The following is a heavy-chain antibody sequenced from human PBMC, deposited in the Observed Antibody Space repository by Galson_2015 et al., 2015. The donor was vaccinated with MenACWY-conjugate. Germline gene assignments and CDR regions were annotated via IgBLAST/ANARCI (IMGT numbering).Heavy chain of an antibody. CDR1: GYSFTTYW. Sequence: QSGAEVKKSGESLKISCQGSGYSFTTYWIAWVRQMPGRGLEWVGLISPGDSNTRYSPSFQGQVTISADKSISTAYLQWSSLKASDTAMYYCAIWGGFRDYWGQGTLVTVSS. V-gene: IGHV5-51*01. CDR2: ISPGDSNT. J-gene: IGHJ4*02. D-gene: IGHD7-27*01. CDR3: AIWGGFRDY.